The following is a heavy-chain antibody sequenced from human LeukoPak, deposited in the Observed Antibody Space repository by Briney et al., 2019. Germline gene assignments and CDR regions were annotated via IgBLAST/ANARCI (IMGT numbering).Heavy chain of an antibody. CDR2: ISSSSSYI. J-gene: IGHJ4*02. D-gene: IGHD2-8*01. CDR3: AKQLYSTYIED. Sequence: PGGSLRLSCAASGFTFSSYSMNWVRQAPGKGLEWVSSISSSSSYIYYADSVRGRSTISRDNSKNTLFLQMNSLSAEDTALYYCAKQLYSTYIEDWGQGTLVTVSS. CDR1: GFTFSSYS. V-gene: IGHV3-21*04.